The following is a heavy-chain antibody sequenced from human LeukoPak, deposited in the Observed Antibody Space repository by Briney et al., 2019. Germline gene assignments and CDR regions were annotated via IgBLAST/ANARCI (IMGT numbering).Heavy chain of an antibody. CDR1: GFTFSSYG. CDR3: TTDGITMVRGVTIP. J-gene: IGHJ5*02. D-gene: IGHD3-10*01. CDR2: IRRKAYGGTT. Sequence: GGSLRLSCAASGFTFSSYGMHWVRQAPGKWLEWVGFIRRKAYGGTTEYAASVKGRLTISRDDSKSIAYLQMNSLKTEDTAVYYCTTDGITMVRGVTIPWGQGTLVTVSS. V-gene: IGHV3-49*04.